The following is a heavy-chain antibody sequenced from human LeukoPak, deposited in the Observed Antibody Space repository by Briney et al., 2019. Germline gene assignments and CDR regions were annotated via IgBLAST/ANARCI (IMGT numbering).Heavy chain of an antibody. D-gene: IGHD5-24*01. V-gene: IGHV4-34*01. CDR1: GGSITGYY. J-gene: IGHJ4*02. CDR3: ARGLRRRWLQLFSSFDY. Sequence: PSETLSLTCTISGGSITGYYWSWIRQPPGQGLEWIGEINHSGSTNYNPSLKSRVTISVDTSKNQFSLKLSSVTAADTAVYYCARGLRRRWLQLFSSFDYWGQGTLVTVSS. CDR2: INHSGST.